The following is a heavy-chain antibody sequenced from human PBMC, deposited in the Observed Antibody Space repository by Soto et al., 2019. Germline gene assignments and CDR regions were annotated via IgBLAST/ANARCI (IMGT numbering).Heavy chain of an antibody. CDR1: GGSFSSYY. CDR3: ARGLVVITTSGYYYGMDV. Sequence: ASVKVSCKACGGSFSSYYICWVRQAPGQGLEWMGGIIPIFGTANYAQKFQGRVTITADESTSTAYMELSSLRSEDTAVYYCARGLVVITTSGYYYGMDVWGQGTTVTVSS. V-gene: IGHV1-69*13. J-gene: IGHJ6*02. CDR2: IIPIFGTA. D-gene: IGHD3-22*01.